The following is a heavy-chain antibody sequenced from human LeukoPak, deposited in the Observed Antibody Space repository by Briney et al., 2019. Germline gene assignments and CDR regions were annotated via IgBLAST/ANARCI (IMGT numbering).Heavy chain of an antibody. CDR2: IYHSGST. CDR1: GYSISSGYY. D-gene: IGHD3-10*01. CDR3: ARSKTGYYGSGSYYKPHYYYYMDV. V-gene: IGHV4-38-2*02. J-gene: IGHJ6*03. Sequence: PSETLSLTCTVSGYSISSGYYWGWIRQPPGKGLEWIGSIYHSGSTYYNPSLKSRVTISVDTSKNQFSLKLSSVTAADTAVYYCARSKTGYYGSGSYYKPHYYYYMDVWGKGTTVTISS.